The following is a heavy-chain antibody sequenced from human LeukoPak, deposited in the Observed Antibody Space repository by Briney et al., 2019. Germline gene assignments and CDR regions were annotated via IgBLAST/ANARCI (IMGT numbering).Heavy chain of an antibody. CDR3: AKSVGYGSGSYCDY. CDR2: ISWDGGST. J-gene: IGHJ4*02. CDR1: GFTFDDYA. Sequence: GGSLRLSCAASGFTFDDYAMHWVRQAPGKGLEWVSLISWDGGSTYYADSVKGRFTISRDNSKNSLYLQMNSLRAGDTALYYCAKSVGYGSGSYCDYWGQGTLVTVSS. D-gene: IGHD3-10*01. V-gene: IGHV3-43D*03.